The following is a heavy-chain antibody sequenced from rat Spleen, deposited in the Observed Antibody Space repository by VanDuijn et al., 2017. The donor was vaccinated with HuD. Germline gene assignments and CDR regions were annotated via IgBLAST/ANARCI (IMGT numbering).Heavy chain of an antibody. J-gene: IGHJ2*01. Sequence: EVQLVESGGGLVQPGRSLKISCTASGFIFRKYDMAWVRQAPTKGLEWVASISPSGGTTYYRDSVKGRFTISRDNSKSTLYLQMDSLQSEDTATYYCTTGVYWGQGVMVTVSS. CDR2: ISPSGGTT. V-gene: IGHV5-27*01. CDR1: GFIFRKYD. CDR3: TTGVY.